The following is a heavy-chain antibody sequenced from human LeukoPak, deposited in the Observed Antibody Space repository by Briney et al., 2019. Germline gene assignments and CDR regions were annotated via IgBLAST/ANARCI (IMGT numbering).Heavy chain of an antibody. CDR3: ARTVSMVHHYFDY. CDR2: TSGPGGSR. J-gene: IGHJ4*02. V-gene: IGHV3-23*01. D-gene: IGHD3-10*01. Sequence: GGSLRLSCAASGFTFSSYAMSWVRQAPGKGLEWVSATSGPGGSRDYADSVKGRFTISRDNSKNTLYLQMNSLRAEDTALYYCARTVSMVHHYFDYWGQGTLVTVSS. CDR1: GFTFSSYA.